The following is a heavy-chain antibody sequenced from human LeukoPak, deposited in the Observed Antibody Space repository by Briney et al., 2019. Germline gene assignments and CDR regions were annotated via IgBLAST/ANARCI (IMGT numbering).Heavy chain of an antibody. Sequence: GGSLRLSCAASGFTFSDSYMTWIRQAPGKGLEWVSYISNSGYTKYYADSVKGRFTISRDNTKNSVHLQMNSLRAEDAALYYCARTGYFGASGFDYWGQGTLVTVSS. J-gene: IGHJ4*02. CDR1: GFTFSDSY. CDR3: ARTGYFGASGFDY. D-gene: IGHD1-1*01. V-gene: IGHV3-11*01. CDR2: ISNSGYTK.